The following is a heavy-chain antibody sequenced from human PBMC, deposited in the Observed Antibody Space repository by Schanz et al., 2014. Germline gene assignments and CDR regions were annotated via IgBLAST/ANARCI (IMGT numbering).Heavy chain of an antibody. D-gene: IGHD2-2*03. J-gene: IGHJ6*02. CDR1: GFTFSIYG. V-gene: IGHV3-23*01. CDR2: MIGSGSSV. Sequence: EVQLLESGGGLVQPGGSLRLSCAASGFTFSIYGMSWVRQAPGKGLEWVSRMIGSGSSVFYADSVKGRFTISRDNSKNTLYLQMDSLRAEDTAVYYCAKSGYCRSTSCYQYNYYGLDVWGQGTTVTVSS. CDR3: AKSGYCRSTSCYQYNYYGLDV.